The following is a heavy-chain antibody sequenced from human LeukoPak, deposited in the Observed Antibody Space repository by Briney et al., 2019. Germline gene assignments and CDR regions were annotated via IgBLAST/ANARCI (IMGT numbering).Heavy chain of an antibody. D-gene: IGHD4-17*01. CDR1: GFIVSSNY. V-gene: IGHV3-66*01. CDR3: ARGATEGSGDYLYYSDY. CDR2: IYRGGAT. J-gene: IGHJ4*02. Sequence: PGGSLRLSCAASGFIVSSNYMSWVRQAPGKGLEWLSVIYRGGATYYADSVKGRFTISRDNSKNTLYLQMNSLRAEDTAVYYCARGATEGSGDYLYYSDYWGQGTLVTVSS.